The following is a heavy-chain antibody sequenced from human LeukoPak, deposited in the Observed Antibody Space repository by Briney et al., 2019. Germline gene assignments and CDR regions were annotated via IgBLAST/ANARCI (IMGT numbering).Heavy chain of an antibody. Sequence: PSETLSLTCTVSGGSFSSISYYWAWLRQPAGKGLEWVGRIYTSGSTNYNPSLKSRVTISLDTSKNQFSLRQSSVTAADTAVYYCVRDRPGTYFDFWGQGTLVTVSS. V-gene: IGHV4-61*02. CDR2: IYTSGST. D-gene: IGHD1-26*01. J-gene: IGHJ4*02. CDR3: VRDRPGTYFDF. CDR1: GGSFSSISYY.